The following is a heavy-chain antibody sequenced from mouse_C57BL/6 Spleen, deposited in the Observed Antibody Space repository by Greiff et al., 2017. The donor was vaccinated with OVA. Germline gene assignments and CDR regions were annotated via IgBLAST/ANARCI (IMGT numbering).Heavy chain of an antibody. V-gene: IGHV5-17*01. Sequence: EVQLVESGGGLVKPGGSLKLSCAASGFTFSAYGMHWVRQAPATGLEWVAYISSGSSTLYYADTVKGRFTISRDNAKNTLFRQTTSLRAEDTAMYYCARPHGSSPHWYFDVWGTGTTVTVSS. D-gene: IGHD1-1*01. CDR3: ARPHGSSPHWYFDV. CDR1: GFTFSAYG. CDR2: ISSGSSTL. J-gene: IGHJ1*03.